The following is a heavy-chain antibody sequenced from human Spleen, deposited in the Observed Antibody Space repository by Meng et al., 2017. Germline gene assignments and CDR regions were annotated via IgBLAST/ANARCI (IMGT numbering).Heavy chain of an antibody. CDR2: IYYSGST. Sequence: SETLSRTCTVSGGSISSSSYDWGWIRQPPGKGLEWIGSIYYSGSTYYNPSLKSRVTISVDTSKNQFSLKLSSVTAADTAVYYCARAGKNYDFWSGYYTEFDYWGQGTLVTVSS. CDR3: ARAGKNYDFWSGYYTEFDY. J-gene: IGHJ4*02. CDR1: GGSISSSSYD. D-gene: IGHD3-3*01. V-gene: IGHV4-39*07.